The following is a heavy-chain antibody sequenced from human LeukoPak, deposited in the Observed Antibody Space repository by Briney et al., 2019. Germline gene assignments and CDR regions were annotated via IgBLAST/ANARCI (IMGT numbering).Heavy chain of an antibody. CDR1: GFTFSSYA. Sequence: GGSLRLSCAASGFTFSSYAMHWVRQAPGKGLEWVAVISYDGSNKYYADSVKGRVTISRDTSKNTLFLQMNSLRADDTAVYYCAKVPAGGSSSWYKGWYYYYYYMDVWGKGTTVTVSS. J-gene: IGHJ6*03. D-gene: IGHD6-13*01. CDR3: AKVPAGGSSSWYKGWYYYYYYMDV. V-gene: IGHV3-30-3*01. CDR2: ISYDGSNK.